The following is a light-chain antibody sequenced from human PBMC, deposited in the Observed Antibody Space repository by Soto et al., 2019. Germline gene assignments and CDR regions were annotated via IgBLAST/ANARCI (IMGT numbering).Light chain of an antibody. Sequence: DIQLTQSPSFLSASVGDRVTITCRASQGIGNYLAWYHQKPGKAPELLIYAASTLQSGVPSRFSGSGSGTKFTLTISSLQPEDSTTYYCQQLNSYPRTFGGGTKVEIK. CDR1: QGIGNY. V-gene: IGKV1-9*01. CDR3: QQLNSYPRT. CDR2: AAS. J-gene: IGKJ4*01.